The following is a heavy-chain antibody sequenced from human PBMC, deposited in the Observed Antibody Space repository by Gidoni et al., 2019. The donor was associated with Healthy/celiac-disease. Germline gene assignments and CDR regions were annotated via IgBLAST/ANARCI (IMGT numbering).Heavy chain of an antibody. CDR1: GGSFSGYY. Sequence: QVQLQQWGAGLLKPSETLSLTCAVYGGSFSGYYWSWIRQPPGKGLEWIGEVNHSGSTNYNPSLKCRVTISVDTSKNQFSLKLSSVTAADTAVYYCARGAVRYYGSGRGWFDPWGQGTLVTVSS. D-gene: IGHD3-10*01. CDR3: ARGAVRYYGSGRGWFDP. J-gene: IGHJ5*02. V-gene: IGHV4-34*01. CDR2: VNHSGST.